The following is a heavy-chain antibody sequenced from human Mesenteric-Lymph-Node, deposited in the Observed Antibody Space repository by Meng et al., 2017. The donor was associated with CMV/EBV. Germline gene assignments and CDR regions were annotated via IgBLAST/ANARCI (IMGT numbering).Heavy chain of an antibody. V-gene: IGHV4-61*01. J-gene: IGHJ4*02. D-gene: IGHD3-10*01. CDR3: ARHRGDLFY. Sequence: LTCTVSGGSVSSGNYFWSWIRQPPGKGLEWIGCIYHTGSTNYNPSLKSRVTISVDTSKNQFSLKLSSVTAADTAMYYCARHRGDLFYWGQGTLVTVSS. CDR1: GGSVSSGNYF. CDR2: IYHTGST.